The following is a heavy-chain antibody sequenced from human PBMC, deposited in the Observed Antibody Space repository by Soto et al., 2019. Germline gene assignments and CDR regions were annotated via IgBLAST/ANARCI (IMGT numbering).Heavy chain of an antibody. CDR1: GFTFSSYA. CDR3: AREGIAAAGTCMDV. Sequence: QVQLVESGGGVVQPGRSLRLSCAASGFTFSSYAMHWVRQAPGKGLEWVAVISYDGSNKYYADSVKGRLTISRDNSKNTLYLQMNSLRAEDTAVYYCAREGIAAAGTCMDVWGQGTTVTVSS. J-gene: IGHJ6*02. CDR2: ISYDGSNK. D-gene: IGHD6-13*01. V-gene: IGHV3-30-3*01.